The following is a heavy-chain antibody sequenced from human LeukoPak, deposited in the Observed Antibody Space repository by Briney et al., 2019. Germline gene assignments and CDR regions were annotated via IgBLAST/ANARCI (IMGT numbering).Heavy chain of an antibody. CDR3: ARDSGPIPLSYSSGWYYNFDY. V-gene: IGHV4-39*07. D-gene: IGHD6-19*01. CDR2: IYYSGST. CDR1: GGSISSSSYY. Sequence: SETLSLTCTVSGGSISSSSYYWGWIGQPPGKGREGIGRIYYSGSTYYNPSLKSRVTISVDTSKNQFSLKLSSVTAADTAVYYCARDSGPIPLSYSSGWYYNFDYWGQGTLVTVSS. J-gene: IGHJ4*02.